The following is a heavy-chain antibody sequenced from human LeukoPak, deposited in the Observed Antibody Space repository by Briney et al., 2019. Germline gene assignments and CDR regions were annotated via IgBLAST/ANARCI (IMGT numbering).Heavy chain of an antibody. CDR3: ARDKIVGATQFDY. CDR1: GFTFSSYG. Sequence: PGGSLRLSCAASGFTFSSYGMHWVRQAPGKGLEWVAFIRYDGSNKYYADSVKGRFTISRDNSKNTLYLQMNSLRAEDTAVYYCARDKIVGATQFDYWGQGTLVTVSS. CDR2: IRYDGSNK. J-gene: IGHJ4*02. D-gene: IGHD1-26*01. V-gene: IGHV3-30*02.